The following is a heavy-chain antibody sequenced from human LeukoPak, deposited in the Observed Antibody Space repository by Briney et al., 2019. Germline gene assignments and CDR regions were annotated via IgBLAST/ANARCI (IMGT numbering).Heavy chain of an antibody. CDR2: INPNSGGT. Sequence: GASVTVSFKASGYTFTGYYMHWVRQAPGQGLEWMGWINPNSGGTNYAQKIQGRVTMTRDTSISTAYMELSSLRSDDTAVYYCAREVASGSWDYWGQGTLVTVSS. D-gene: IGHD3-10*01. V-gene: IGHV1-2*02. CDR1: GYTFTGYY. J-gene: IGHJ4*02. CDR3: AREVASGSWDY.